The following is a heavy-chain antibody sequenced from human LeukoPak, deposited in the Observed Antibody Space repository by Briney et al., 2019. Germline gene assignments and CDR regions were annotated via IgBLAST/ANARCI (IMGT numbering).Heavy chain of an antibody. V-gene: IGHV3-72*01. CDR2: IRKKAQSYIT. CDR1: GFTFSDHY. D-gene: IGHD3-10*01. Sequence: GGSLTLSCAASGFTFSDHYMDGVRQARGKGLECVGRIRKKAQSYITEYAASVKGRFTISRDYSKYSLFLQMDSLKAEDTAVYYCTRDEPEHERTVLLWFGESSYPHSFDYWGQGTLVTVSS. J-gene: IGHJ4*02. CDR3: TRDEPEHERTVLLWFGESSYPHSFDY.